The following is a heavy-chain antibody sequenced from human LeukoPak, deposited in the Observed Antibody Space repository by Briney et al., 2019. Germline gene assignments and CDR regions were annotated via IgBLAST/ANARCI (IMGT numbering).Heavy chain of an antibody. Sequence: PSETLSLTCSVSNGSITPYYWSWIRQPPGKGLEWIGNIHTSGVINSNPSLKNRLTISIDTSKNQFSLILSSVTAADSAVYFCARGNVNTAGHYGYWFDPWGQGTLVTVPS. CDR3: ARGNVNTAGHYGYWFDP. D-gene: IGHD3-10*01. CDR1: NGSITPYY. CDR2: IHTSGVI. V-gene: IGHV4-4*09. J-gene: IGHJ5*02.